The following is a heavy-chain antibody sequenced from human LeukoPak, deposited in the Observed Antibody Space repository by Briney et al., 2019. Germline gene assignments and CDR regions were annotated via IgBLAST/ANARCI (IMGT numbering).Heavy chain of an antibody. CDR1: GGSISSYY. CDR3: ASGIRSWFGELFFDY. J-gene: IGHJ4*02. D-gene: IGHD3-10*01. CDR2: IYYSGST. V-gene: IGHV4-59*01. Sequence: SETLSLTCTVSGGSISSYYWSWIRQPPGKGLEWIGYIYYSGSTNYNPSLKSRVTISVDTSKNQFSLKLSSVTAADTAVYYGASGIRSWFGELFFDYWGQGTLVTVSS.